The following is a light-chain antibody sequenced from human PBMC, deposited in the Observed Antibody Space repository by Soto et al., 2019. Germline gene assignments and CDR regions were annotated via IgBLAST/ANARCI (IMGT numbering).Light chain of an antibody. V-gene: IGLV2-23*02. CDR2: EVS. CDR3: CSYAGTSTFGSDV. CDR1: SRDVGSYNL. Sequence: QSVLTQPASVSGSPGQSITISCTGTSRDVGSYNLVSWYQQHPGKAPKLMIYEVSKRPSGVSNRFSGSKSGNTASLTISGLQAEDEADYYCCSYAGTSTFGSDVFGTGTKVTVL. J-gene: IGLJ1*01.